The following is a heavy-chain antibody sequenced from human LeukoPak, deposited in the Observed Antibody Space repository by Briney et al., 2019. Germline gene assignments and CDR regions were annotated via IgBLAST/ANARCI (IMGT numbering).Heavy chain of an antibody. CDR3: ARDLFQQALDY. CDR1: EFTFTTYT. J-gene: IGHJ4*02. V-gene: IGHV3-48*01. CDR2: IGNGGHII. Sequence: GGSLSLSCVASEFTFTTYTMNWVRQAPGKGLEWVSYIGNGGHIIYYADSVKGRFTISRDDAQNSLYLQLNRLRPEDTAVYYCARDLFQQALDYWGQGTLVTVSS.